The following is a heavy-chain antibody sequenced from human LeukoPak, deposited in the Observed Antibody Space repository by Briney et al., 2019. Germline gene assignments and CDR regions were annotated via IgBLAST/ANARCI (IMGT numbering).Heavy chain of an antibody. V-gene: IGHV1-69*13. CDR3: ARAYYGSGSPLDY. CDR1: GGTFSSYA. CDR2: IIPIFGTA. Sequence: SVKVSCKASGGTFSSYAISWVRQAPGQGLEWMGGIIPIFGTAIYAQKFQGRVTITADESTSTAYMELSSLRSEDTAVYYCARAYYGSGSPLDYWGQGTLVTVSS. D-gene: IGHD3-10*01. J-gene: IGHJ4*02.